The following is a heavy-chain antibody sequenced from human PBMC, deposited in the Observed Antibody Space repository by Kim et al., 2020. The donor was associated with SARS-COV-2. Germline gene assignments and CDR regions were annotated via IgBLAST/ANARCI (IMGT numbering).Heavy chain of an antibody. CDR2: SGST. Sequence: SGSTNYNPSLKSRVTISVDTSKNQFSLKLNSMTAADTGVYYCARVFRGMAGWGQGTTVIVSS. D-gene: IGHD3-10*02. V-gene: IGHV4-59*12. CDR3: ARVFRGMAG. J-gene: IGHJ6*02.